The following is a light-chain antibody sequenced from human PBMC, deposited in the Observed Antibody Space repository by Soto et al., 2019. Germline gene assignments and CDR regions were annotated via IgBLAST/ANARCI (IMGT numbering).Light chain of an antibody. V-gene: IGKV3-20*01. CDR2: GAS. Sequence: EIVLTQSPGTLSLSPGERATLSCRASQSVSSSYLAWYQQKPGQAPRLLIYGASSRATGIPDRFSGSGSETDFTLAISRLEPEDFAVYYCQQYGSSSLTFGHGTKVEIK. J-gene: IGKJ1*01. CDR3: QQYGSSSLT. CDR1: QSVSSSY.